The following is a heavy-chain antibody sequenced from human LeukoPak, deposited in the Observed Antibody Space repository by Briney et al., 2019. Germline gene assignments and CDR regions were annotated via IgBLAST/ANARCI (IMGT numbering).Heavy chain of an antibody. J-gene: IGHJ4*02. V-gene: IGHV3-30*18. D-gene: IGHD2-2*01. Sequence: GGSLRLSCAASGFTFTNHAMNWVRQAPGKGLEWLAVISYEGRTMYYADSVKGRFTISRDNSRNTLFLQMNSLSPDDTAVYYCAKEGTAQISTWYDNWGQGTLVTVSS. CDR2: ISYEGRTM. CDR3: AKEGTAQISTWYDN. CDR1: GFTFTNHA.